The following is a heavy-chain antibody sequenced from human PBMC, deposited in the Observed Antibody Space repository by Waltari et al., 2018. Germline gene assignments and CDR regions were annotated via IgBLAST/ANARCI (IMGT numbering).Heavy chain of an antibody. D-gene: IGHD4-17*01. Sequence: SWVRKSPEKGLEWIGEIFHTGSSIYNPSLESRVTISVDKSNNQFSLNLKSVTAADTAVYYCAKSQADYVDYYGMAVWGQGTTVTVSS. J-gene: IGHJ6*02. CDR2: IFHTGSS. CDR3: AKSQADYVDYYGMAV. V-gene: IGHV4-4*02.